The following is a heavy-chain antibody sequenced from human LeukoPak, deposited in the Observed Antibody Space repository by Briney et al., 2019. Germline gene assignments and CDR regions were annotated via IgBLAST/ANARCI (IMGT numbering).Heavy chain of an antibody. D-gene: IGHD2-2*01. Sequence: ASVKVSCKASGYTFTSYGISWVRQAPGQGLEWMGWISAYNGITNYAQKLQGRVTMTTDTSTSTAYMELRSLRSDDTAVYYCAVLIFPNCSSTSCVDAFDIWGQGTMVTVSS. J-gene: IGHJ3*02. CDR1: GYTFTSYG. CDR2: ISAYNGIT. V-gene: IGHV1-18*01. CDR3: AVLIFPNCSSTSCVDAFDI.